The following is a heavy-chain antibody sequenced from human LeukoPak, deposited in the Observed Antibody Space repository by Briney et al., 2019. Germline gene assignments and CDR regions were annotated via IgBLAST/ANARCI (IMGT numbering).Heavy chain of an antibody. V-gene: IGHV3-15*05. J-gene: IGHJ3*02. CDR3: AKVSFAGDAFDI. Sequence: PGGSLRLSCAASGFTFNNAWMSWVRQAPGEGLEWVGRIKSKTDGGTTDYAAPVKGRFTISRDNAKNSLYLQMNSLRAEDTALYYCAKVSFAGDAFDIWGQGTMVTVSS. D-gene: IGHD2/OR15-2a*01. CDR2: IKSKTDGGTT. CDR1: GFTFNNAW.